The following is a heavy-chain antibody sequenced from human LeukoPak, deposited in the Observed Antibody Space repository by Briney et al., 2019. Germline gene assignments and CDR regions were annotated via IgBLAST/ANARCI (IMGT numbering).Heavy chain of an antibody. Sequence: PSETLSLTCAVYGGSFSGYYWSWIRQPPGKGLEWIGEINHGGSTNYNPSLKSRLTISVDTSKNQFTRKLSSVTAADTAVYYSAREGVYYDILAAYYRPYYFDFWGQGTLVTVYS. CDR3: AREGVYYDILAAYYRPYYFDF. CDR1: GGSFSGYY. J-gene: IGHJ4*02. V-gene: IGHV4-34*01. CDR2: INHGGST. D-gene: IGHD3-9*01.